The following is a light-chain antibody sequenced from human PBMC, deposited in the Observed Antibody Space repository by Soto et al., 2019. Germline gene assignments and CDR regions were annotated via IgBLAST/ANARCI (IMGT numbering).Light chain of an antibody. Sequence: ESVFTQSTATLSLSPRERATRCFRASQSVSSYLAWYRQKPGQAPRLLIYDASNRATGIPARFSGSGSGTDFTLTISSLEPEDFAVYYCHQRSSWPSTIGQRTKVDIK. CDR1: QSVSSY. CDR3: HQRSSWPST. J-gene: IGKJ1*01. CDR2: DAS. V-gene: IGKV3-11*01.